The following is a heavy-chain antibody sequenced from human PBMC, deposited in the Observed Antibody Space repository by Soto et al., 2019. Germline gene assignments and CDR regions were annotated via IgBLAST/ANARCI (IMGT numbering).Heavy chain of an antibody. D-gene: IGHD6-13*01. Sequence: QVQLQESGPGLVKPSETLSLTCTVSDGSVSSGSYYWSWIRQPPGKGLEWIGYIYYRGSTNYNPCLKSRDTISVDTSKNQSSLKLSSVTAADTAVYYCACAPSSSWYEYWGQGTLVTVSS. CDR3: ACAPSSSWYEY. CDR1: DGSVSSGSYY. V-gene: IGHV4-61*01. J-gene: IGHJ4*02. CDR2: IYYRGST.